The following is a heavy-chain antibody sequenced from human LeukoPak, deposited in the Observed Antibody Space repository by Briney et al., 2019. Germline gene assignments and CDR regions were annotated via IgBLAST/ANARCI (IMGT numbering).Heavy chain of an antibody. CDR1: GLTFSDYY. Sequence: PGGSLRLSCAASGLTFSDYYMSWIRQAPGKGLEWVSYISSGSTIYYADSVKGRFTISRDNAKNSLYLQMNSLRAEDTAVYYCARNSEYGYPANDYWGQGTLVTVSS. CDR2: ISSGSTI. V-gene: IGHV3-11*01. CDR3: ARNSEYGYPANDY. J-gene: IGHJ4*02. D-gene: IGHD5-18*01.